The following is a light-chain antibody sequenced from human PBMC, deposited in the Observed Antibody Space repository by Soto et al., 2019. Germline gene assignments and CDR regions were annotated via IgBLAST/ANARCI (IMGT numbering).Light chain of an antibody. J-gene: IGKJ1*01. V-gene: IGKV3-20*01. CDR3: QQYHNSPPT. CDR2: GAS. Sequence: EILLTQSPFTLSLSPGERATLSCRASQSVSSSYLAWYQHKPGQSPRFLIYGASRRATGIPDRFSGSGTGTDFTLTISRVEPEDFAVYYCQQYHNSPPTFGQGTKVDIK. CDR1: QSVSSSY.